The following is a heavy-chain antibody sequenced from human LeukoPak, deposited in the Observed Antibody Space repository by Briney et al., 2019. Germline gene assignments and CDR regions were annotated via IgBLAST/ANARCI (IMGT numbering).Heavy chain of an antibody. CDR3: ARHLSSITSCPNY. CDR1: GYSFASYW. D-gene: IGHD2-2*01. CDR2: IYPGNSDI. Sequence: GESLKISCKGSGYSFASYWIAWVRQMPGKGLEWMGVIYPGNSDITYSPSFQGQVTISADKSVSTAYLHWSSLKASDTAIYYCARHLSSITSCPNYWGQGTLVTGSS. J-gene: IGHJ4*02. V-gene: IGHV5-51*01.